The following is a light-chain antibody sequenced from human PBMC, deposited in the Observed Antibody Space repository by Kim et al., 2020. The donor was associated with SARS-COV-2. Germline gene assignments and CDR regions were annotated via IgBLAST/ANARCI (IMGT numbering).Light chain of an antibody. Sequence: SSELTQDPAVSVALGQTVRITCQGDSLRNYYASWYQQEPGHAPVLVIYGKNNRPSGIPDRFSGSTSGNTASLTITGTQAEDEADFYFNSRASGSNDLVFG. J-gene: IGLJ2*01. V-gene: IGLV3-19*01. CDR1: SLRNYY. CDR3: NSRASGSNDLV. CDR2: GKN.